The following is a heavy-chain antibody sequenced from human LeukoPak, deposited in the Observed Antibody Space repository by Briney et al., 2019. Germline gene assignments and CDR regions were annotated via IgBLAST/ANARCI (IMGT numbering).Heavy chain of an antibody. V-gene: IGHV1-2*04. Sequence: GASVKVSCKASGYTFTGYYMHWVRQAPGQGLEWMGWINLNSGGTNYAQKFQGWVTMTRDTSISTAYMELSRLRSDDTAVYYCARAGVYGGNLYYFDYWGQGTLVTVSS. CDR2: INLNSGGT. D-gene: IGHD4-23*01. CDR3: ARAGVYGGNLYYFDY. J-gene: IGHJ4*02. CDR1: GYTFTGYY.